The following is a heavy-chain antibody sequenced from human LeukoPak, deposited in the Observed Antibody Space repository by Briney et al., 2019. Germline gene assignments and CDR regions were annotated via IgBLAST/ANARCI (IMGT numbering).Heavy chain of an antibody. CDR2: IHPEGNEK. CDR1: GFSFTNFW. CDR3: ARGDAFSGDH. J-gene: IGHJ4*02. V-gene: IGHV3-7*04. Sequence: GGSLRLSCAVSGFSFTNFWMSWVRQAPGRGLEWVANIHPEGNEKYHVESVKGRFTISRDNTKNLLFLQMNGLRVEDAAVYYCARGDAFSGDHWGQGTLVTVSS.